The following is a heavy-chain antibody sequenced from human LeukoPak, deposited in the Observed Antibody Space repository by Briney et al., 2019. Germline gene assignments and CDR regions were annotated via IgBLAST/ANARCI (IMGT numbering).Heavy chain of an antibody. CDR2: IIPIFGTA. V-gene: IGHV1-69*13. CDR3: TSHGEIHYASGWGATYDH. Sequence: SVKVSCKASGGTFSSYAISWVRQAPGQGLEWMGGIIPIFGTANYAQKFQGRVTITADESASTAYMELSSLRSEDTAVYYCTSHGEIHYASGWGATYDHWGQGTLVTVSS. J-gene: IGHJ4*02. CDR1: GGTFSSYA. D-gene: IGHD3-10*01.